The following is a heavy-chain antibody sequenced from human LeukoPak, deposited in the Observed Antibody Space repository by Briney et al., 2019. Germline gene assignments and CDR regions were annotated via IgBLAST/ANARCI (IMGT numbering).Heavy chain of an antibody. V-gene: IGHV3-15*01. CDR3: TTGGERGYYDFWSGYYLNL. J-gene: IGHJ3*01. CDR2: IKSKTGGGTT. Sequence: PGGSLRLSCAASGFTFINYAMTWVRQAPGKGLEWVGRIKSKTGGGTTDYAAPVKGRFTISRDDSKNTLYLQMNSLKTEDTAVYYCTTGGERGYYDFWSGYYLNLWGQGTMVTVSS. CDR1: GFTFINYA. D-gene: IGHD3-3*01.